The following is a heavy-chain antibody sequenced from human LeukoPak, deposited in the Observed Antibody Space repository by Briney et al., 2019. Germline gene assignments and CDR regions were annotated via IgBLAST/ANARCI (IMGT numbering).Heavy chain of an antibody. CDR3: AKVQGSGSYGMDV. J-gene: IGHJ6*02. CDR2: ISGSGGST. Sequence: GGSLRLSCAASGFTFSSYAMSWVRQAPGKGLEWVSAISGSGGSTYYADSVKGRFTISRDNSKNTLYLQMNSLRAEDTAAYYCAKVQGSGSYGMDVWGQGTTVTVSS. V-gene: IGHV3-23*01. D-gene: IGHD3-10*01. CDR1: GFTFSSYA.